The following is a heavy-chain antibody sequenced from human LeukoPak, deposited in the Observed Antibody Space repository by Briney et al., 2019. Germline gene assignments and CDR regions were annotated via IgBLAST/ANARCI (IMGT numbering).Heavy chain of an antibody. D-gene: IGHD2-2*01. CDR3: ARTAVVPAAFTLDWFDP. CDR1: GGSISSGGYY. V-gene: IGHV4-31*03. J-gene: IGHJ5*02. Sequence: SETLSLTCTVSGGSISSGGYYWSWIRQHPGKGLEWIGYIYYSGSTYYNPSLKSRVTMSVDTSKNQFSLKLSSVTAADTAVYYCARTAVVPAAFTLDWFDPWGQGTLVTVSS. CDR2: IYYSGST.